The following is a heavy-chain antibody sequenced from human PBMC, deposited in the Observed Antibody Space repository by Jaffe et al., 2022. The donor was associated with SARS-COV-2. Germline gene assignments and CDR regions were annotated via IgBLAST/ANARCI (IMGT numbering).Heavy chain of an antibody. Sequence: EVQLVESGGGLVQPGGSLKLSCAASGFTFSGSAMHWVRQASGKGLEWVGRIRSKANSYATAYAASVKGRFTISRDDSKNTAYLQMNSLKTEDTAVYYCTRRTVVPAAFLNYYYYGMDVWGQGTTVTVSS. V-gene: IGHV3-73*01. CDR1: GFTFSGSA. CDR2: IRSKANSYAT. CDR3: TRRTVVPAAFLNYYYYGMDV. J-gene: IGHJ6*02. D-gene: IGHD2-2*01.